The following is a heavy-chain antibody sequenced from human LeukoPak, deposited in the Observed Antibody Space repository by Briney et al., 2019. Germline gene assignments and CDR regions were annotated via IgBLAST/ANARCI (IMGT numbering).Heavy chain of an antibody. J-gene: IGHJ5*02. Sequence: PGGSLRLSCAASGFTFSAHSMHWVRQPPGKGLEGVAFISYDGSIKFYADSLKGRFTISRDNSKKTLYLQINSLRAEDTAVYFCSRNPEREYWFDPWGQGTLVTVSS. CDR3: SRNPEREYWFDP. CDR1: GFTFSAHS. CDR2: ISYDGSIK. V-gene: IGHV3-30-3*01.